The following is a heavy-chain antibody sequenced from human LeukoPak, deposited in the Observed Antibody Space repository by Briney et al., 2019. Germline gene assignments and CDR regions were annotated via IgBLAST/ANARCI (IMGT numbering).Heavy chain of an antibody. CDR1: GFTFSSYS. CDR2: ISSSRSYI. CDR3: AREWFGELLDGY. Sequence: PGGSLRLSCAASGFTFSSYSMNWVRQAPGKGLEWGSSISSSRSYIYYADPVKGRFTISRDNAKNSLYLQMNSLRAEDTAVYYCAREWFGELLDGYWGQGTLVTVSS. D-gene: IGHD3-10*01. V-gene: IGHV3-21*01. J-gene: IGHJ4*02.